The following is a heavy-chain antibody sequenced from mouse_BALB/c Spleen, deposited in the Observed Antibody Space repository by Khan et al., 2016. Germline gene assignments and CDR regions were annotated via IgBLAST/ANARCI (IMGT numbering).Heavy chain of an antibody. D-gene: IGHD2-4*01. CDR3: ARGGDYDVAWFAY. V-gene: IGHV3-6*02. J-gene: IGHJ3*01. CDR1: GYSITSGYY. CDR2: ISYDGSN. Sequence: EVQLQESGPGLVKPSQSLSLTCSVTGYSITSGYYWNWIRQFPGNKLEWMGYISYDGSNNYNPSLKNRISITRDTSKNQFFLKLNSVTTEDTATXDCARGGDYDVAWFAYWGQGTLVTVSA.